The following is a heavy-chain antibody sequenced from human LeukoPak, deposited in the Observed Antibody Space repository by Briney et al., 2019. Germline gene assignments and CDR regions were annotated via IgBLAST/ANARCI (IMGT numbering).Heavy chain of an antibody. CDR3: ARGRRGYSKGCWFDP. J-gene: IGHJ5*02. D-gene: IGHD5-18*01. CDR2: INHSGST. CDR1: GGSFSGYY. V-gene: IGHV4-34*01. Sequence: PSETLSLTCAVYGGSFSGYYWSWIRQPPGKGLEWNGEINHSGSTNYNPSLKSRVTISVDTSKNQFSLKLSSVTAADTAVYYCARGRRGYSKGCWFDPWGQGTLVTVSS.